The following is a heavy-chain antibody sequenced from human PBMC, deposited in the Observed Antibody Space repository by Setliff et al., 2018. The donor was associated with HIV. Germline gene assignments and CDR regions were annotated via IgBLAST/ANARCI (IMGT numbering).Heavy chain of an antibody. CDR2: ISPNNGDT. V-gene: IGHV1-2*02. Sequence: ASVKVSCKASGYTLTEYFMHWVRQAPGQGLEWMGWISPNNGDTTIPQRFQGRVTMTSDTSINTAYMELRSLTFADTAVYFCARVRGGLNEYLDSWGQGTPVTVSS. CDR3: ARVRGGLNEYLDS. J-gene: IGHJ4*02. D-gene: IGHD1-1*01. CDR1: GYTLTEYF.